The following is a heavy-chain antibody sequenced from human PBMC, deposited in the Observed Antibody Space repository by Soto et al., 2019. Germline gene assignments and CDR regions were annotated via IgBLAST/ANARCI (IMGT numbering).Heavy chain of an antibody. V-gene: IGHV3-15*01. D-gene: IGHD3-22*01. CDR3: TTNMRLLTAFDI. J-gene: IGHJ3*02. Sequence: GGSLRLSCAASGFTFSSYSMNWVRQAPGKGLEWVGRIKSKNDGGTIDYAPPVKGRLTISRDDSKNTLYLQMNSVRTEDTAVYYCTTNMRLLTAFDIWGQGTMVTVSS. CDR2: IKSKNDGGTI. CDR1: GFTFSSYS.